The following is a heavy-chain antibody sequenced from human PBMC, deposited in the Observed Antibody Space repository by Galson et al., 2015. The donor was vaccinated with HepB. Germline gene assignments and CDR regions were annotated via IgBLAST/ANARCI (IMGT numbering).Heavy chain of an antibody. CDR2: INPSGGST. CDR1: GYTFTSFY. Sequence: SVKVSCKASGYTFTSFYIHWVRQAPGQGLEWMGIINPSGGSTSYAQKFQGRVTMTRDTSTSTVYMELSSLRSEDTAVYYCARVVCSGGSCSPANDAFDIWGQGTMVTVSS. D-gene: IGHD2-15*01. J-gene: IGHJ3*02. CDR3: ARVVCSGGSCSPANDAFDI. V-gene: IGHV1-46*03.